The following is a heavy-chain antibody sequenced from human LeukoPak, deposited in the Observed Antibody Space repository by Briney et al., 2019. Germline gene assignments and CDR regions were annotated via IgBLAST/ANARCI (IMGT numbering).Heavy chain of an antibody. J-gene: IGHJ4*02. CDR2: IYYSGST. D-gene: IGHD3-10*01. CDR3: ARHVGYYYGSGVAQSPNGDY. CDR1: GGSISSYY. V-gene: IGHV4-59*05. Sequence: SETLSLTCTVSGGSISSYYWSWIRQPAGKGLEWIGSIYYSGSTYYNPSLKSRVTISVDTSKNQFSLKLSSVTAADTAVYYCARHVGYYYGSGVAQSPNGDYWGQGTLVTVSS.